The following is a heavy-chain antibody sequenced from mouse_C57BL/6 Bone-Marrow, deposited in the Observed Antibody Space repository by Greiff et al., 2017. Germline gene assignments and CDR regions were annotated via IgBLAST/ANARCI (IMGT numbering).Heavy chain of an antibody. CDR2: IDPETGCT. CDR3: RNPLYYYAVDY. D-gene: IGHD6-1*01. CDR1: GYTFTDYE. V-gene: IGHV1-15*01. Sequence: QVQLQQSGAELVRPGASVTLSCKASGYTFTDYEMHWVKQTPVHGLEWIGAIDPETGCTAYNQKFKGKAILTADKSSSTAYMELRSLTSEDASVYYGRNPLYYYAVDYWGQGTTLTVSS. J-gene: IGHJ4*01.